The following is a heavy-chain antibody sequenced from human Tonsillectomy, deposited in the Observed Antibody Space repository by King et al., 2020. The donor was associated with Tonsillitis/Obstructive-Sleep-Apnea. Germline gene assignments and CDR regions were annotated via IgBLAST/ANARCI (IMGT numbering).Heavy chain of an antibody. J-gene: IGHJ6*02. CDR1: GFTFNSYT. D-gene: IGHD4-17*01. V-gene: IGHV3-21*01. CDR2: ISGSSSYI. CDR3: ATADGETPYYYGMDV. Sequence: QLVQSGGGLVKPGGSLRLSCAASGFTFNSYTMNWVRQAPGKGLEWVSSISGSSSYIYYAESVKGRFTISRDNAKNSLFLQMNSLRAEETAVYYCATADGETPYYYGMDVWGQGTTVTVSS.